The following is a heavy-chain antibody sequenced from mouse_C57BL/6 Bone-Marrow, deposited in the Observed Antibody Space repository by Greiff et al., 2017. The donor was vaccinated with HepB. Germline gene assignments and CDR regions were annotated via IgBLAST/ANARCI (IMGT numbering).Heavy chain of an antibody. J-gene: IGHJ3*01. D-gene: IGHD3-2*02. V-gene: IGHV14-4*01. CDR3: TTTAQATWFAY. Sequence: VHVKQSGAELVRPGASVKLSCTASGFNIKDVYMHWVKQRPEQGLEWIGWIDPENGDTEYASKFQGKATITADTSSNTAYLQLSSLTSEDTAVYYCTTTAQATWFAYWGQGTLVTVSA. CDR2: IDPENGDT. CDR1: GFNIKDVY.